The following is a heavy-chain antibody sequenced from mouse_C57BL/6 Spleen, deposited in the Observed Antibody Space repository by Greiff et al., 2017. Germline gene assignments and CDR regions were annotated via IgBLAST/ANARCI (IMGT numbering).Heavy chain of an antibody. CDR2: IDPEDGDN. D-gene: IGHD1-1*01. Sequence: VQLQQSGAELVRPGASVKLSCTASGFNIKDYYMHWVKQRPEQGLEWIGRIDPEDGDNEYAPKFPGKATMTADTSSNPAYLQLSSLTSEDTAVDYCTTEGYGSSYPFAYWGQGTLVTVSA. CDR1: GFNIKDYY. J-gene: IGHJ3*01. CDR3: TTEGYGSSYPFAY. V-gene: IGHV14-1*01.